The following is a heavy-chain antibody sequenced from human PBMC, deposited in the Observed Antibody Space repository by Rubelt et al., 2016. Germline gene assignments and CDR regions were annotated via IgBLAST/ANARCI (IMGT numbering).Heavy chain of an antibody. CDR3: ATEGSGWYPFEF. D-gene: IGHD6-19*01. Sequence: AASGFTFSSYWMSWVRQAPGKGLEWVANIKQDGSEKSYVDSVKGRFTISRDNAKNSVYLQMNSLRAEDTAVYYCATEGSGWYPFEFWGQGTLVTVSS. CDR2: IKQDGSEK. CDR1: GFTFSSYW. J-gene: IGHJ4*02. V-gene: IGHV3-7*01.